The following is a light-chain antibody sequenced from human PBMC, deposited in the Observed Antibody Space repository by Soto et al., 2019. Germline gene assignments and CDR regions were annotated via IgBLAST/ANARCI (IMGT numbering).Light chain of an antibody. J-gene: IGLJ2*01. CDR1: NIGSYS. CDR3: HVWDTGSDHPVV. V-gene: IGLV3-21*02. Sequence: SYELTQPPSVSVAPGQTARIPCGGNNIGSYSVHWYQVRPGQAPVLVVYGDGDRPSRIPERFSGSNSGNTATLTINRVGAGDEADYYCHVWDTGSDHPVVFGGGTKLTVL. CDR2: GDG.